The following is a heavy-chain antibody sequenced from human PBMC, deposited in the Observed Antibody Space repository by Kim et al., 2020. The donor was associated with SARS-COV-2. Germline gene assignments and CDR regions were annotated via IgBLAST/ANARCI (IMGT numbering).Heavy chain of an antibody. CDR2: IYYSGST. J-gene: IGHJ4*02. D-gene: IGHD6-6*01. V-gene: IGHV4-59*01. Sequence: SETLSLTCTVSGGSISSYYWSWIRQPPGKGLEWIGYIYYSGSTNYNPSLKSRVTISVDTSKNQFSLKLSSVTAAYTAVYYCASVRAKYSSSSLNYYFDYWGQGTLVTVSS. CDR1: GGSISSYY. CDR3: ASVRAKYSSSSLNYYFDY.